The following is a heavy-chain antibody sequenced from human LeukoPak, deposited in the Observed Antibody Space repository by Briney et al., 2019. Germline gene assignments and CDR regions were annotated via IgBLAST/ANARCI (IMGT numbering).Heavy chain of an antibody. Sequence: SETLSLTCAVYGGSFSGYYCSWIRQPPGKGLEWIGEINHSGSTNYNPSLKSRVTISVDTSKNQFSLKLSSVTAADTAVYYCARGRSRYCSSTSCYTEDYYYYYMDVWGKGTTVTVSS. CDR3: ARGRSRYCSSTSCYTEDYYYYYMDV. V-gene: IGHV4-34*01. CDR1: GGSFSGYY. D-gene: IGHD2-2*02. J-gene: IGHJ6*03. CDR2: INHSGST.